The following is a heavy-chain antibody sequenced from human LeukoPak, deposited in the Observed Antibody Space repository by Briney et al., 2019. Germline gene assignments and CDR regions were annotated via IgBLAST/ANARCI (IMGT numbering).Heavy chain of an antibody. J-gene: IGHJ6*02. V-gene: IGHV3-48*03. CDR2: ISSSGSSI. CDR1: GFTFSSYE. D-gene: IGHD2-15*01. CDR3: ARDGVVVVAATSSVNYYYGMDV. Sequence: GGSLRLSCAASGFTFSSYEMNWVRQAPGKGLEWVSYISSSGSSIYYADSVKGRFTISRDNAKNSLYLQMNSLRAEDTAVYYCARDGVVVVAATSSVNYYYGMDVWGQGTTVTVSS.